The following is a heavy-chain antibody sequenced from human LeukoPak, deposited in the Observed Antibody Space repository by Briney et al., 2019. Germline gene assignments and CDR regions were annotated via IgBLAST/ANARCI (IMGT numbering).Heavy chain of an antibody. Sequence: PGGSLRLSCAASRFTFSSYAMSWVRQAPGKGLEWVSAISGSGGSTYYADSVKGRFTISRDNSKNTLYLQMNSLRAEDTAVYYCAKDIWNCGGDCYSYYFDYWGQGTLVTVSS. V-gene: IGHV3-23*01. CDR3: AKDIWNCGGDCYSYYFDY. D-gene: IGHD2-21*02. J-gene: IGHJ4*02. CDR2: ISGSGGST. CDR1: RFTFSSYA.